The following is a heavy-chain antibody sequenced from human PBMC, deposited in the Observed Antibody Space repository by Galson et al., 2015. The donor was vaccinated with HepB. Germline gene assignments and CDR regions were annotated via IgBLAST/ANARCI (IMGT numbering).Heavy chain of an antibody. CDR2: ISWNSGSI. CDR1: GFTFDDYA. CDR3: AKDIGSGSYPGNYFDY. D-gene: IGHD1-26*01. V-gene: IGHV3-9*01. Sequence: SLRLSCAASGFTFDDYAMHWVRQAPGKGLEWVSGISWNSGSIGYADSVKGRFTISRDNAKNSLYLQMNSLRAEDTALYYCAKDIGSGSYPGNYFDYWGQGTLVTVSS. J-gene: IGHJ4*02.